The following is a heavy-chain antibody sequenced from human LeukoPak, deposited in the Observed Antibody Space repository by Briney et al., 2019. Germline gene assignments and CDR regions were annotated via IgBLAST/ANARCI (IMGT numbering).Heavy chain of an antibody. J-gene: IGHJ6*02. D-gene: IGHD6-6*01. CDR1: GYTFTSYD. Sequence: ASVKVSCKASGYTFTSYDINRVRQATGQGLEWMGWMNPNSGNTGYAQKFQGRVTMTRNTSISTAYMELSSLRSEDTAVYYCARFFRQQLVLGYYYYGMDVWGQGTTVTVSS. CDR3: ARFFRQQLVLGYYYYGMDV. V-gene: IGHV1-8*01. CDR2: MNPNSGNT.